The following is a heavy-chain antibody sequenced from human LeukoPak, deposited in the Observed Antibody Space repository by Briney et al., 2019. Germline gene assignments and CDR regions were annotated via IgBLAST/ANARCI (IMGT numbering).Heavy chain of an antibody. V-gene: IGHV1-2*02. CDR1: GYTFTDYY. D-gene: IGHD2-15*01. J-gene: IGHJ6*03. CDR3: ARDSQPTARGGVVVAAVPDYYMDV. Sequence: ASVKVSCKASGYTFTDYYMNWVRQAPGQGLEWMGWINPNSGGINYAQKFQDRVTMTRDTSINTAYMELSRLSSDDTAIYYCARDSQPTARGGVVVAAVPDYYMDVWGKGTTVTASS. CDR2: INPNSGGI.